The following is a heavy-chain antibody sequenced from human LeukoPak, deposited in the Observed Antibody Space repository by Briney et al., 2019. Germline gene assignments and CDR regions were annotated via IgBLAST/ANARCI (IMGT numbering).Heavy chain of an antibody. CDR3: ARAPGHSWWPLYYFDY. V-gene: IGHV4-30-4*01. CDR1: GGSISSGDYY. Sequence: PSQTLSLTCTVSGGSISSGDYYWSWIRQPPGKGLEWIGYIYYSGSTYYNPSLKSRVTISVDTSKNQFSLKLSSVTAADTAVYYCARAPGHSWWPLYYFDYWGQGTLVTVSS. J-gene: IGHJ4*02. D-gene: IGHD2-15*01. CDR2: IYYSGST.